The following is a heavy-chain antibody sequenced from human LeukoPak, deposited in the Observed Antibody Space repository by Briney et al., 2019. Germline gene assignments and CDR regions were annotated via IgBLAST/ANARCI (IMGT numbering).Heavy chain of an antibody. D-gene: IGHD2-2*01. V-gene: IGHV1-2*02. CDR3: ARDLNAFNAFDI. Sequence: ASVKVSCTASGDTFTGYYMHWVRQAPGQGLEWMGWINPNSGGTNYAQKFQGRVTMTRDTSISTAYMELSRLRSDDTAVYYCARDLNAFNAFDIWGQGTMVTVSS. CDR1: GDTFTGYY. CDR2: INPNSGGT. J-gene: IGHJ3*02.